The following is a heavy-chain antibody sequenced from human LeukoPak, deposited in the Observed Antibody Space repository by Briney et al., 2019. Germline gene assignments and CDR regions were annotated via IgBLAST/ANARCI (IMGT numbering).Heavy chain of an antibody. CDR2: IYYRGSS. V-gene: IGHV4-59*01. Sequence: SETLSLTCTVSGGSINNYYWSWIRQSPGKGLEWTGYIYYRGSSNYNPSLKSRITMSVDTSKNQFSLKLSSVTAADTAVYYCARVQKDYYDSGGYHSAAAFDIWGQGTMVTVSS. CDR1: GGSINNYY. D-gene: IGHD3-22*01. J-gene: IGHJ3*02. CDR3: ARVQKDYYDSGGYHSAAAFDI.